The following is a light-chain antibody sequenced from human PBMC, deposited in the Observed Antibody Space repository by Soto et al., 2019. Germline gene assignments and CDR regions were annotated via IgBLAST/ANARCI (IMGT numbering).Light chain of an antibody. CDR1: QSVSSY. V-gene: IGKV3-11*01. CDR3: QQFSSYPLT. Sequence: ESVLTQSPATLSLSPGERATLSCRASQSVSSYLAWYQQKPGQAPRLLIYDASNRATGIPDRFSGGGSGTDFTLTISRLEPEDFAVYYCQQFSSYPLTFGGGTKVDI. J-gene: IGKJ4*01. CDR2: DAS.